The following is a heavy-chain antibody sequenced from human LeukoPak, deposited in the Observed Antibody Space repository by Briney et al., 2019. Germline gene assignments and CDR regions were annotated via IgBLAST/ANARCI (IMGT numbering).Heavy chain of an antibody. CDR2: MNPNSGNT. CDR1: GYTFTSYD. CDR3: AREMLAYCGGDCYSPVYYYYMDV. D-gene: IGHD2-21*02. J-gene: IGHJ6*03. V-gene: IGHV1-8*03. Sequence: ASVKVSCKASGYTFTSYDINWVRQATGQGLEWMGWMNPNSGNTGYAQKFQGRVTITRNTSISTAYMELSSLRSEDTAVYYCAREMLAYCGGDCYSPVYYYYMDVWGKGTTVTISS.